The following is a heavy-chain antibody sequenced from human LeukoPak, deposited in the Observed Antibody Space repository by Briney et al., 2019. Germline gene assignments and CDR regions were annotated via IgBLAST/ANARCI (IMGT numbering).Heavy chain of an antibody. D-gene: IGHD2-8*01. CDR1: GGFFRGYY. Sequence: PSETLSLTCAVYGGFFRGYYWSGIRQPPGKGLEWGGEINHSGSTNYNPSLKSRLTISVDTSKNQFSLKLSSVTAADTAVYYCARGSRCTNGVCYGTFVYWGQGTLVTVSS. V-gene: IGHV4-34*01. CDR3: ARGSRCTNGVCYGTFVY. CDR2: INHSGST. J-gene: IGHJ4*02.